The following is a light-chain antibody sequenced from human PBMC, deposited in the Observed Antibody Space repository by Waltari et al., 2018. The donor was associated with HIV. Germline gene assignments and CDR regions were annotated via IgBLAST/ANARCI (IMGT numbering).Light chain of an antibody. CDR1: SSNIGSKY. V-gene: IGLV1-47*01. Sequence: QSVLTQPPSASGTPGQRVTISCSGSSSNIGSKYVYWYQQLPGTAPKYRIDRNDQRPEGGPDRFSGSKSGTSASLAISGFRSEDEADYYCAAWDDSLSGRGVFGGGTKLTVL. CDR3: AAWDDSLSGRGV. J-gene: IGLJ2*01. CDR2: RND.